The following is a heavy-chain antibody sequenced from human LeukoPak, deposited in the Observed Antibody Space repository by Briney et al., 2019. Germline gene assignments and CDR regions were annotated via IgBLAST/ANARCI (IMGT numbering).Heavy chain of an antibody. J-gene: IGHJ6*02. CDR3: ARASVAAAGQSGDYYGMDV. D-gene: IGHD6-13*01. Sequence: SETLSLTCTVSSGSISSYYWSWIRQPPGKGLEWIGYIYYSGSTNYNPSLKSRVTISVDTSKNQFSLKLSSVTAADTAVYYCARASVAAAGQSGDYYGMDVWGQGTTVTVSS. CDR2: IYYSGST. CDR1: SGSISSYY. V-gene: IGHV4-59*01.